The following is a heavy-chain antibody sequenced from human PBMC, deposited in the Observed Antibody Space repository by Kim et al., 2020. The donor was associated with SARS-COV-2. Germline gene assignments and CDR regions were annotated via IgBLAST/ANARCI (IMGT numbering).Heavy chain of an antibody. CDR3: ARDRGWYASYFDY. V-gene: IGHV3-33*01. J-gene: IGHJ4*02. CDR2: IWYDGSNK. D-gene: IGHD6-19*01. CDR1: GFTFSSYG. Sequence: GGSLRLSCAASGFTFSSYGMHWVRQAPGKGLEWVAVIWYDGSNKYYADSVKGRFTISRDNSKNTLYLQMNSLRAEDTAVYYCARDRGWYASYFDYWGQGTLVTVSS.